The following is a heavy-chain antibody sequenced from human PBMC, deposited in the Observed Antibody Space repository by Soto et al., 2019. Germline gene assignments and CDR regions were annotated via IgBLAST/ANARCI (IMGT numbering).Heavy chain of an antibody. CDR3: ARDRSRRSIFGVVIIGVFDY. D-gene: IGHD3-3*01. CDR2: IYYSGST. CDR1: GGSISSGGYY. J-gene: IGHJ4*02. Sequence: SETLSLTCTVSGGSISSGGYYWSWIRQHPGKGLEWIGYIYYSGSTYYNPSLKSRVTISVDTSKNQFSLKLSSVTAADTAVYYCARDRSRRSIFGVVIIGVFDYWGQGTLVTVSS. V-gene: IGHV4-31*03.